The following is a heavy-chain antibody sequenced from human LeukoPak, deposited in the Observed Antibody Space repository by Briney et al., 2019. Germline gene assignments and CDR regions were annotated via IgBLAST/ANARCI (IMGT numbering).Heavy chain of an antibody. Sequence: GGSLRLSCQASGFDFSSYTMNWVRQVPGKGLEWVSSISASSAFILYADSVKGRFTVSRDNAKSSLFLQMDRLSVEDTAIYYCARESATSSFSFESWGQGVLVPVSS. D-gene: IGHD5-12*01. J-gene: IGHJ4*02. CDR1: GFDFSSYT. CDR3: ARESATSSFSFES. V-gene: IGHV3-21*01. CDR2: ISASSAFI.